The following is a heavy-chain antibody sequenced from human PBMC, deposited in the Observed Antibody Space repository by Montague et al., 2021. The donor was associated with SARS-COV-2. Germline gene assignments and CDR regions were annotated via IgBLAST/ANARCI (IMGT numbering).Heavy chain of an antibody. D-gene: IGHD3-16*01. CDR2: INADGTKT. Sequence: SLRLSCAASGFTFSRYGMTWVRQAPGKGLDWVSNINADGTKTYYGDSVKGRFTISRDNSKSTVYLQLNSLRVEDTAVYYCARKFYDDPWGDNNFFDPWGQGTLVIVSS. V-gene: IGHV3-23*01. J-gene: IGHJ5*01. CDR3: ARKFYDDPWGDNNFFDP. CDR1: GFTFSRYG.